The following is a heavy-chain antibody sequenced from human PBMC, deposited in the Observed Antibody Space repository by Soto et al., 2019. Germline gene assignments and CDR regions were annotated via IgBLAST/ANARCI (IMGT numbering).Heavy chain of an antibody. CDR2: ISNSFSDGNT. V-gene: IGHV3-23*01. Sequence: GGSLRLSCAASGFTFSNFAMNWVRQAPGKGLEWVSAISNSFSDGNTHYADSVKGRFTISSDNDKNTVFLEIDSLRAEDTAVYYCAKVFSPEGGNYFDHWGPGTLVTVSS. CDR3: AKVFSPEGGNYFDH. CDR1: GFTFSNFA. J-gene: IGHJ4*02.